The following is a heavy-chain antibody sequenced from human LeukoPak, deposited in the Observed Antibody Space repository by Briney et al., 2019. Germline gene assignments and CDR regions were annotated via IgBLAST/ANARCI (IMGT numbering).Heavy chain of an antibody. Sequence: SETLSLTCTVSGGSISSYYWSWIRQPAGKGLEWIGRIYTSGSTNYNPSLKSRVTMSVDTPKNQFTLKLSSVTAADTAAYYCAREYSSGWYSRSHYGMDVWGQGTTVTVSS. D-gene: IGHD6-19*01. CDR3: AREYSSGWYSRSHYGMDV. V-gene: IGHV4-4*07. CDR1: GGSISSYY. J-gene: IGHJ6*02. CDR2: IYTSGST.